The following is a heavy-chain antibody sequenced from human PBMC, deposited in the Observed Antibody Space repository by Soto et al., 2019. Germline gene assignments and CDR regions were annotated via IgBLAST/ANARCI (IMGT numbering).Heavy chain of an antibody. V-gene: IGHV4-31*03. J-gene: IGHJ4*02. CDR2: IYDSGST. Sequence: SETLSLTCTVSGGSISSSGYYWSWIRQHPGKGLEWIGYIYDSGSTNYNPSLRSRVSISIDTSKNQCSPKLSSVTAADTAVYYCARGKDYWGQGTLVTV. CDR3: ARGKDY. CDR1: GGSISSSGYY.